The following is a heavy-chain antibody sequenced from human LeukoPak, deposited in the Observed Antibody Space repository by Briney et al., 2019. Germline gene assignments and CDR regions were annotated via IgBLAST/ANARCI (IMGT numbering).Heavy chain of an antibody. V-gene: IGHV1-69*06. CDR2: IIPIFGTA. Sequence: SVKVSCKASGGTFSSYAISWVRQAPGQGLEWMGGIIPIFGTANYAQKFLGRVTITADKSTSTAYMELSSLRSEDTAVYYCARDGGYCSGGSCSNDAFDIWGQGTMVTVSS. CDR1: GGTFSSYA. J-gene: IGHJ3*02. D-gene: IGHD2-15*01. CDR3: ARDGGYCSGGSCSNDAFDI.